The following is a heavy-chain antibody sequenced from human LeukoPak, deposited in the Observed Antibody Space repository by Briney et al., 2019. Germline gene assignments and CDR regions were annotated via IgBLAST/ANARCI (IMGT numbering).Heavy chain of an antibody. D-gene: IGHD3-10*01. CDR2: IYPRDSDT. CDR3: ARHSDVIGAI. V-gene: IGHV5-51*01. J-gene: IGHJ4*02. CDR1: GYTFTHQW. Sequence: GESLKISCKASGYTFTHQWIGWVRQKSGSGLEWMGIIYPRDSDTRYSPSFQGHVSISADTSINTAYLEWSRLGASDTAIYYCARHSDVIGAIWGQGTLVTASS.